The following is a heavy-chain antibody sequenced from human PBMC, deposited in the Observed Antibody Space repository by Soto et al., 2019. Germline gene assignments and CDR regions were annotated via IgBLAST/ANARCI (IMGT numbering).Heavy chain of an antibody. CDR2: ISYDGSNK. Sequence: GGSLRLSCAASGFTFSSYAMNWVRQAPGKGLEWVALISYDGSNKYYADSVRGRFTISRDSCTNTLFLQMNSLRAADTAVYYCGRCTSTSCHLGSDYWGQGTLVTVSS. CDR1: GFTFSSYA. V-gene: IGHV3-30-3*01. CDR3: GRCTSTSCHLGSDY. D-gene: IGHD2-2*01. J-gene: IGHJ4*02.